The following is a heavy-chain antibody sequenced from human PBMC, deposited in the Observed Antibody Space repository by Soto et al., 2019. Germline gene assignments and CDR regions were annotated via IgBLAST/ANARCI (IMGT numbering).Heavy chain of an antibody. V-gene: IGHV1-18*01. J-gene: IGHJ4*02. D-gene: IGHD1-1*01. CDR3: ARGRYGDY. Sequence: QVHLVXSGXXXXXXGASVKVSCQASGYAFTTYGITWVRQAPGQGLEWMGWISAHNGNTNYAQKLQGRVTVTRDTSTSTAYMELRSLRSDDTAVYYCARGRYGDYWGQGALVTVSS. CDR2: ISAHNGNT. CDR1: GYAFTTYG.